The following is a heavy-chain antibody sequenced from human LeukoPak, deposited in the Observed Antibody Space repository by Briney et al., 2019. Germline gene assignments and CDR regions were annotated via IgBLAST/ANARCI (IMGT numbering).Heavy chain of an antibody. J-gene: IGHJ4*02. CDR1: GYSFTSYW. Sequence: GESLKISCKGSGYSFTSYWIGWVRQMPGKGLEWMGIIYPGDSDTRYSPSFQGQVTISADKSTSTAYLQWSSLKASDTAMYYCARQVAYCGGDCYSYPDYWGQGTLVTVSS. CDR2: IYPGDSDT. CDR3: ARQVAYCGGDCYSYPDY. V-gene: IGHV5-51*01. D-gene: IGHD2-21*02.